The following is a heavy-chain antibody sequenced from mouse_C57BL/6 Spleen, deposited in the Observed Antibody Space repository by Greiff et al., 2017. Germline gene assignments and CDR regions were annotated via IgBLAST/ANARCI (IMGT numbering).Heavy chain of an antibody. Sequence: QVHVKQSGPELVKPGASVKISCKASGYAFSSSWMNWVKQRPGKGLEWIGRIYPGDGDTNYNGKFKGKATLTADKSSSTAYMQLSSLTSEDSAVYFCARPFYGSSFDYWGQGTTRTVSS. CDR2: IYPGDGDT. D-gene: IGHD1-1*01. CDR1: GYAFSSSW. J-gene: IGHJ2*01. V-gene: IGHV1-82*01. CDR3: ARPFYGSSFDY.